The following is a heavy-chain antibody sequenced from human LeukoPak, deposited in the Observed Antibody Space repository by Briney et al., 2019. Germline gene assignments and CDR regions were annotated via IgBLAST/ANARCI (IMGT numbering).Heavy chain of an antibody. V-gene: IGHV3-23*01. CDR3: AKDDTAMVTSYYFDY. CDR2: ISGSGGST. CDR1: GFTFSSYA. Sequence: GGSLRLSCAASGFTFSSYAMSWVRQAPGKGLEWVSAISGSGGSTNYADSVKGRFTISRDNSKNTLYLQMNSLRDEDTAVYYCAKDDTAMVTSYYFDYWGQGTLVTVSS. J-gene: IGHJ4*02. D-gene: IGHD5-18*01.